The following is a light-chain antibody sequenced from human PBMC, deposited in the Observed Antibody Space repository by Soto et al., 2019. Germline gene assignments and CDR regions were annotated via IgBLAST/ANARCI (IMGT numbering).Light chain of an antibody. CDR1: RSIATN. Sequence: EIVLTQSPATLSVSPGERATLSCRASRSIATNLAWYQQKPGQAPRLLIYGASTRATGIPARFSGSGSGTEFTLTISSLQSEDLAIYYYQQYNNWPPWTFGEGAKVDI. V-gene: IGKV3-15*01. J-gene: IGKJ1*01. CDR2: GAS. CDR3: QQYNNWPPWT.